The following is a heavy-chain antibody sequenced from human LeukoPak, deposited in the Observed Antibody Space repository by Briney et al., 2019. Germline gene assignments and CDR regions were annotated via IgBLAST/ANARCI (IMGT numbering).Heavy chain of an antibody. CDR3: ASLPEGSGYYYFDY. CDR1: GFTFSSYW. J-gene: IGHJ4*02. Sequence: PGGSLRLSCAASGFTFSSYWMSWVRQAPGKGLEWVANIKQDGSEKYYVDSVKGRFTISRDNAKNSLYLQMNSLRAEDTAVYYCASLPEGSGYYYFDYWGQGTLVTVSS. V-gene: IGHV3-7*01. D-gene: IGHD3-22*01. CDR2: IKQDGSEK.